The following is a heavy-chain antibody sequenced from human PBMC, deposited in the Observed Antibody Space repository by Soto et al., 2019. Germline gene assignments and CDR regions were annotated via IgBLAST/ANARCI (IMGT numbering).Heavy chain of an antibody. CDR1: GFTFSSYG. CDR3: AKGPQYSGYGAFDY. V-gene: IGHV3-30*18. CDR2: IPYDGSNE. J-gene: IGHJ4*02. Sequence: QVQLVESGGGVVQPGRSLRLSCVASGFTFSSYGMHWVRQAPGKGLEWVAVIPYDGSNEYYADSVKGRFTISRDDSKNTLYLQMHSLRAEDTAVYYCAKGPQYSGYGAFDYWGQGTLVTVSS. D-gene: IGHD5-12*01.